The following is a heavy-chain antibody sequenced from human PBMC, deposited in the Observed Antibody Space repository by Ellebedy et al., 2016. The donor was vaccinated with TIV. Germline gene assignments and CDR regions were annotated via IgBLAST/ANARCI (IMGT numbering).Heavy chain of an antibody. CDR2: ISGSGGST. CDR3: AKERSDYYETSGSPDAFYI. Sequence: PGGSLRLSCAASRFTFSSYAMNWVRQAPGKGLKWVSGISGSGGSTYNADSVKGRFTISRDNSKNTLYLQMSSLRAEDTAVYYCAKERSDYYETSGSPDAFYIWGQGTMVTVSS. CDR1: RFTFSSYA. V-gene: IGHV3-23*01. J-gene: IGHJ3*02. D-gene: IGHD3-22*01.